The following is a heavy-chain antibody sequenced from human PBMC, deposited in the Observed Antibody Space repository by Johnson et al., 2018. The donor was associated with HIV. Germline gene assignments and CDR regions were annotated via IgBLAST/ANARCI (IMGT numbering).Heavy chain of an antibody. CDR1: GFTFSSYA. Sequence: QVQLVESGGGVVQPGRSLRLSCAASGFTFSSYAMHWVRQAPGKGLAWVACISYDGSNKHYAGSVQGRFTISRDNSKNTLYLQMNSLRAEDTAIYYCARGQLWLLDDALDIWGQGTMVTVSS. J-gene: IGHJ3*02. V-gene: IGHV3-30*04. D-gene: IGHD5-18*01. CDR2: ISYDGSNK. CDR3: ARGQLWLLDDALDI.